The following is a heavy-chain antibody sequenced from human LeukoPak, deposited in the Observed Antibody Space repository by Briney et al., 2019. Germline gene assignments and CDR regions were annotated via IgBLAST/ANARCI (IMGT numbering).Heavy chain of an antibody. CDR2: IKEDGSDK. V-gene: IGHV3-7*01. CDR1: GFIISSYW. J-gene: IGHJ5*02. CDR3: AREVRGVDRNWFDP. D-gene: IGHD2-21*01. Sequence: GGSLRLSCADSGFIISSYWMSWIRQAPGKGLEWVANIKEDGSDKYYVDSVKGRFTISRDNTKNSLYLQMSSLRDEDTAVYYCAREVRGVDRNWFDPWGQGTLVTVSS.